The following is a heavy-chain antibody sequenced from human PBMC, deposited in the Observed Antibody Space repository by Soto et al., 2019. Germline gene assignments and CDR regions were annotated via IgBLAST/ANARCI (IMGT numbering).Heavy chain of an antibody. Sequence: GGSLRLSCAASGFTFSSYAMSWVRQAPGKGLEWVSAISGSGGSTYYADSVKGRFTISRDNSKNTLYLQMNSLRAEDTAVYYCAKGSEDIVVVPAAIVPYYYYYYMDVWGKGTTVTVSS. CDR2: ISGSGGST. V-gene: IGHV3-23*01. J-gene: IGHJ6*03. D-gene: IGHD2-2*02. CDR1: GFTFSSYA. CDR3: AKGSEDIVVVPAAIVPYYYYYYMDV.